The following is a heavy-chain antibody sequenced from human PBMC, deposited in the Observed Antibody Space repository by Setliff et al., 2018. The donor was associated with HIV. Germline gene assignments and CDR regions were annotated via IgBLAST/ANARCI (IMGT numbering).Heavy chain of an antibody. J-gene: IGHJ5*01. CDR2: IHFSGST. V-gene: IGHV4-39*01. CDR1: GGSISSSTYY. CDR3: ARTTYSGSYFNDS. D-gene: IGHD1-26*01. Sequence: PSETLSLTCTVSGGSISSSTYYWGWIRQPPGKGLEWIVNIHFSGSTYYNPSLKSRVTVSVDPSKNQFSLKLSSVTAADTAVYYCARTTYSGSYFNDSWGQGTLVTVSS.